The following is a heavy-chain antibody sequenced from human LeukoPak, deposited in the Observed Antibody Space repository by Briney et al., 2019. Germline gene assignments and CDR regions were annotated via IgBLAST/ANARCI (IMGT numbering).Heavy chain of an antibody. J-gene: IGHJ6*03. CDR1: GGSFSVYY. CDR3: ARGRDIVATIVRPRNYYYMDV. CDR2: FKHSGST. Sequence: SETLSLTCAVYGGSFSVYYWSWIRQPPGKGLEWIGEFKHSGSTNYNPSLKSRVTISLDTSKNQCSLKLTSVTAADTAVHYCARGRDIVATIVRPRNYYYMDVWGKGTTVTVSS. V-gene: IGHV4-34*01. D-gene: IGHD5-12*01.